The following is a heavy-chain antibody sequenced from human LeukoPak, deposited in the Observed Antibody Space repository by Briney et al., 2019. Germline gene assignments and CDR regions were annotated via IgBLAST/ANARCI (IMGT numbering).Heavy chain of an antibody. V-gene: IGHV3-33*01. D-gene: IGHD2-2*01. CDR1: GFTFSSYG. J-gene: IGHJ4*02. Sequence: GGSLRLSCAASGFTFSSYGMHWVRQAPGKGLEWVAVIWYDGSNKYYADSVKGRFTIFRDNSKNTLYLQMNSLRAEDTAVYYCAREGYCSSTSCYLDYWGQGTLVTVSS. CDR3: AREGYCSSTSCYLDY. CDR2: IWYDGSNK.